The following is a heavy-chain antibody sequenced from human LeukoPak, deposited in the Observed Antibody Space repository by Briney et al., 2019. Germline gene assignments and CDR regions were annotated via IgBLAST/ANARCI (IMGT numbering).Heavy chain of an antibody. CDR3: ARGPSYCTGGACYSREFDY. CDR2: ISSGSTYI. D-gene: IGHD2-15*01. J-gene: IGHJ4*02. V-gene: IGHV3-21*01. Sequence: PGGSLRLSCAASGFTFSSYEMNWVRQAPGKGLEWVSSISSGSTYIFYADSVKGRFPVSRDNAKNSLYLQMNSLRGEDTAVYFRARGPSYCTGGACYSREFDYWGQGTLVTVSS. CDR1: GFTFSSYE.